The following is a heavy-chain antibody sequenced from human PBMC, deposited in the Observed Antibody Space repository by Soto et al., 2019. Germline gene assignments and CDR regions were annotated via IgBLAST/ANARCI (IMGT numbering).Heavy chain of an antibody. CDR2: IWYDGSNK. J-gene: IGHJ3*02. D-gene: IGHD2-2*01. V-gene: IGHV3-33*01. CDR1: GFTFSSYG. CDR3: ARERTDNDAFDI. Sequence: QVQLVESGGGVVQPGRSLRLSCAASGFTFSSYGMHWVRQAPGKGLEWVAVIWYDGSNKYYADSVKGRFTISRDNSKNTLYLQMNSLRADDTAVYYCARERTDNDAFDIWGQGTMVTVSS.